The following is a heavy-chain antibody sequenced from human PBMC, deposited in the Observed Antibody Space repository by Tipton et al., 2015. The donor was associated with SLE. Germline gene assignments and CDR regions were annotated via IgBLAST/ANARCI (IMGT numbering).Heavy chain of an antibody. J-gene: IGHJ4*02. Sequence: LRLSCTVSGGPISDSSHYWVWIRQSPGKGLEWVGSIYHDWSTYYNVALNSRATISIDASKNQFSLSLRSVTAADTAVYWCARQEQQLAHFDYWGQGTLVSVSS. CDR1: GGPISDSSHY. CDR3: ARQEQQLAHFDY. D-gene: IGHD6-13*01. V-gene: IGHV4-39*07. CDR2: IYHDWST.